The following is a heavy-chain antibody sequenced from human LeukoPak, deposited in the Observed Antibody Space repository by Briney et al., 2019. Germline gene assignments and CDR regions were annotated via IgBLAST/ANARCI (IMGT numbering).Heavy chain of an antibody. CDR2: IWYDGSNK. V-gene: IGHV3-33*01. J-gene: IGHJ4*02. CDR3: ARGNIVATYAPIDY. Sequence: GGSLRLSCAASGFTFSSYGMHWVRQAPGKGLEWVAVIWYDGSNKYYADSVKGRFTISRDNSKNTLYLQMNSLRAEDTAVYYCARGNIVATYAPIDYWGQGTLVTVSS. CDR1: GFTFSSYG. D-gene: IGHD5-12*01.